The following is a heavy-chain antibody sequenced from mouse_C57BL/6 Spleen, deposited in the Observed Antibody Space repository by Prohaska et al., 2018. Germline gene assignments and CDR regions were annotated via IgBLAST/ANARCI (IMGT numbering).Heavy chain of an antibody. D-gene: IGHD2-3*01. CDR3: ASGDGSFAY. J-gene: IGHJ3*01. CDR1: GYTFTDYY. CDR2: INPNNGGT. V-gene: IGHV1-26*01. Sequence: GYTFTDYYMNWVKQSHGKSLEWIGDINPNNGGTSYNQKFKSKATLTVDTSSSTAYMQLSSLTSEDSAVYYCASGDGSFAYWGQGTLVTVSA.